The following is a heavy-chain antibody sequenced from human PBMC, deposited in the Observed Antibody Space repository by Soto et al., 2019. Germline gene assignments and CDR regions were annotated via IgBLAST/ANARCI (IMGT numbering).Heavy chain of an antibody. Sequence: QLQLHESGPGLVKPSETLSLTCTVSGGSISSTTYCWGWIRQPPGKGLEWIGSIYHSGSTFYTPSLKSRVTMSVDTSKKQFSLTLSSVTAADTAVYYCARHQGSGWYDYFDFWGQGTLVTVSS. J-gene: IGHJ4*02. CDR1: GGSISSTTYC. V-gene: IGHV4-39*01. CDR3: ARHQGSGWYDYFDF. D-gene: IGHD6-19*01. CDR2: IYHSGST.